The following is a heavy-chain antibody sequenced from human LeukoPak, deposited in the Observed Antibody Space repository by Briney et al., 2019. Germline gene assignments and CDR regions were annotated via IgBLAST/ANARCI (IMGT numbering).Heavy chain of an antibody. CDR2: INQDGSEK. J-gene: IGHJ4*02. V-gene: IGHV3-7*01. CDR1: GFRFSSYW. CDR3: ARDGHPFDL. Sequence: PGGSLRLSCAASGFRFSSYWMSWVRQAPEKGLEWVANINQDGSEKYYVDSVKGRFTISRDNAKNSLYLQMNSLRAEDTAVYYCARDGHPFDLWGQGTLVTVAS.